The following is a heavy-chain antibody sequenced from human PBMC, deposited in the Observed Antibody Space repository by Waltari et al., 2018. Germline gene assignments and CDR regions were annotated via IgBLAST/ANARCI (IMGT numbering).Heavy chain of an antibody. Sequence: EVQLVESGGGLVQPGGSLRLSCAASGFTFSSYSMNWVRQAPGKGREWGSYSSSSRSTIYYADSGKGRFTSSRDNAKNSLYLQMNSLRAEDTAVYYCARKRSSGYYGYWGQGTLVTVSS. D-gene: IGHD3-22*01. CDR3: ARKRSSGYYGY. CDR1: GFTFSSYS. CDR2: SSSSRSTI. V-gene: IGHV3-48*01. J-gene: IGHJ4*02.